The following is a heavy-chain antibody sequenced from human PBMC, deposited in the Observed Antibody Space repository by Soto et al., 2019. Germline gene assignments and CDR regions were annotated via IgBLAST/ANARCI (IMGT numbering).Heavy chain of an antibody. D-gene: IGHD2-2*01. Sequence: EVQLLESGGGLVQPGGSLRLSCAASGLTFSSYAMSWVRQAPGKGLEWVSAIRGSGAVTYYADSVKGRFTISRDNSKKPLYLQMNSLRAEDTAVYYCAKDVGWTSTTCHWNAFDIWGQGTMVTVSS. CDR1: GLTFSSYA. CDR3: AKDVGWTSTTCHWNAFDI. J-gene: IGHJ3*02. V-gene: IGHV3-23*01. CDR2: IRGSGAVT.